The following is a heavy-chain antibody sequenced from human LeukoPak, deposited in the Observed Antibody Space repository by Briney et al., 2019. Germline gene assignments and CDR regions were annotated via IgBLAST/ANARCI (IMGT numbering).Heavy chain of an antibody. CDR1: TVSFSGGAYY. CDR3: ARRSSGYYVFDF. Sequence: PSETLSLTCNVSTVSFSGGAYYWSWIRQYPGKGLEWIGYIYYDGSTYYKPSLRSRVSISIDTSKNQFFLNLTSVTAADTAVYYCARRSSGYYVFDFWGQGILVTVSS. CDR2: IYYDGST. D-gene: IGHD3-22*01. V-gene: IGHV4-31*03. J-gene: IGHJ4*02.